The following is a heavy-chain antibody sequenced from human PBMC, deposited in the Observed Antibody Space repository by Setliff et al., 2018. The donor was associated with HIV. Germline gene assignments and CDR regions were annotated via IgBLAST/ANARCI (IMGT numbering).Heavy chain of an antibody. CDR1: GGSISNSDFY. CDR2: IYYSGST. J-gene: IGHJ5*02. Sequence: SETLSLTCTVSGGSISNSDFYWGWIRQPPGKGLEWIGSIYYSGSTYYIPSLQSRVTISVDTSKNQFSLKLSSVTAADAAVYYCASRVYYYDSSGYLREEGFDPWGQGTLVTVSS. CDR3: ASRVYYYDSSGYLREEGFDP. V-gene: IGHV4-39*01. D-gene: IGHD3-22*01.